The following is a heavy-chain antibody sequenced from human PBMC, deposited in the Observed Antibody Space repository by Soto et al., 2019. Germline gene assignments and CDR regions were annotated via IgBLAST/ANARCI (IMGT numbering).Heavy chain of an antibody. CDR3: ATAEGRWLQFAY. D-gene: IGHD5-12*01. CDR1: GGSVSRGGYY. J-gene: IGHJ4*02. Sequence: SETLSLTCTVSGGSVSRGGYYWSWIRQPPGKGLEWIGYIYYSGSTNYNSSLKSRITISVDTSKNHFSLRLTSVTAADTAIYYCATAEGRWLQFAYWGQGTLVTVSS. CDR2: IYYSGST. V-gene: IGHV4-61*03.